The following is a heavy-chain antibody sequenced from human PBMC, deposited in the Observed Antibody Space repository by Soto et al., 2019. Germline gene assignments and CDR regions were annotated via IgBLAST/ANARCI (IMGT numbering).Heavy chain of an antibody. V-gene: IGHV1-24*01. CDR3: AIAYSGTYHGYFES. Sequence: QVQLVQSGAEVKPPGASVKVSCKVSGDTLTDLSIHWVRQSPGKGLECMGGFDPEDGEAFYAQNFQGRVTMTEDTSTDTSYMELSRLLSQDTAIYYCAIAYSGTYHGYFESWGQGTLVTVSA. J-gene: IGHJ4*02. D-gene: IGHD1-26*01. CDR2: FDPEDGEA. CDR1: GDTLTDLS.